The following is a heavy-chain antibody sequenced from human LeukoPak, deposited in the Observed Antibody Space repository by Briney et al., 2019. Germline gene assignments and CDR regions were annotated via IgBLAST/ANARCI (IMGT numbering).Heavy chain of an antibody. CDR3: AKDPHGRYAEYFQH. CDR2: ISSSGSTI. CDR1: GFTFSSYE. V-gene: IGHV3-48*03. Sequence: GGSLRLSCAASGFTFSSYEMNWVRQAPGKGLEWVSYISSSGSTIYYADSVKGRFTISRDNAKNSLSLQMNSLRAEDTAVYYCAKDPHGRYAEYFQHWGQGTLVTVSS. D-gene: IGHD1-26*01. J-gene: IGHJ1*01.